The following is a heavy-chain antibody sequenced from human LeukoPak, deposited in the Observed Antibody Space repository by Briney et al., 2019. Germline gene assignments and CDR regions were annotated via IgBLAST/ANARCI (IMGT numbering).Heavy chain of an antibody. D-gene: IGHD3-10*01. CDR1: GYTFTSYD. V-gene: IGHV1-8*01. Sequence: ASVKVSCKASGYTFTSYDINWVRQATGQGLEWMGWMNPNSGNTGYAQKFQGRVTMTRNTSISTGYMELSSLRPEDTAVYYCARGYGSRNWFDPWGQGTLVTVSS. CDR2: MNPNSGNT. CDR3: ARGYGSRNWFDP. J-gene: IGHJ5*02.